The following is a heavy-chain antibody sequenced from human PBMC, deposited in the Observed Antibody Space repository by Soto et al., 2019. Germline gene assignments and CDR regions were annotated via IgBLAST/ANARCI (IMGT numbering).Heavy chain of an antibody. V-gene: IGHV1-2*02. CDR3: ARGKSGYHNWFDP. J-gene: IGHJ5*02. Sequence: ASVPVSCKASGYTFTGYYMHWVRQAPGQGLEWMGWINPNSGGTNYAQKFQGRVTMTRDTSISTAYMELSRLRSDDTAVYYCARGKSGYHNWFDPWGQGTLVTVSS. CDR2: INPNSGGT. CDR1: GYTFTGYY. D-gene: IGHD3-3*01.